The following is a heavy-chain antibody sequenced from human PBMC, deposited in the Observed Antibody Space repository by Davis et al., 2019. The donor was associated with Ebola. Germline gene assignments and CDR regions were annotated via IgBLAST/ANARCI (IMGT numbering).Heavy chain of an antibody. D-gene: IGHD1-26*01. CDR2: MKQDGSEK. Sequence: GGSLRLSCAASPFSFSNYWMSWVRQAPGKGLEWVANMKQDGSEKYYGDSMKGRFTISRDNTKNSLYLQMNNLRAEDTAIYYCARDKIVGATKAEYRGQGTLVKVSS. CDR1: PFSFSNYW. J-gene: IGHJ4*02. V-gene: IGHV3-7*03. CDR3: ARDKIVGATKAEY.